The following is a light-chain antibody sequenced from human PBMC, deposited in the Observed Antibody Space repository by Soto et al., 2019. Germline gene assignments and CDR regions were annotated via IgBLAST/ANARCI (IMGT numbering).Light chain of an antibody. J-gene: IGKJ1*01. Sequence: EIVMTQSPATLSVSPGEKDTLSCRASQIVSSNLAWYQQKPGQAPRLLIYGASTRATGIPARFSGSGSETEFTLTISSLQSEDFAVYYCQQYNNWPQTFGQGTKV. CDR2: GAS. V-gene: IGKV3-15*01. CDR3: QQYNNWPQT. CDR1: QIVSSN.